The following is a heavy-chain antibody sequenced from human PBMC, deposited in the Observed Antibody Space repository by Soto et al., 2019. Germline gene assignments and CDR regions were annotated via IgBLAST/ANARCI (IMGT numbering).Heavy chain of an antibody. CDR1: GFTFSNYA. CDR2: ISSSSNTI. Sequence: GGSLRLSCAASGFTFSNYAMDWVRQAPGKGLEWVSYISSSSNTIYYADSVKGRFTISRDNSKSTLYLQMNSLRAEDTAVYYCAKAPMPYTSSWYYFDYWGQGTLVTVSS. J-gene: IGHJ4*02. V-gene: IGHV3-48*01. CDR3: AKAPMPYTSSWYYFDY. D-gene: IGHD6-13*01.